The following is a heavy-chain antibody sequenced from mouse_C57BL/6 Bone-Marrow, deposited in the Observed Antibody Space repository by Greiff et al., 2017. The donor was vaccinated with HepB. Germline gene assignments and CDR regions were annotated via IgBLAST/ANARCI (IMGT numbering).Heavy chain of an antibody. Sequence: EVMLVESGGGLVQPGGSLSLSCAASGFTFTDYYMSWVRQPPGKALEWLGFIRNKANGYTTEYSASVKGRFTISRDNSQSILYLQMNALRAEDSATYYCARSVDSSGRYYYAMDYWGQGTSVTVSS. D-gene: IGHD3-2*02. CDR2: IRNKANGYTT. CDR1: GFTFTDYY. J-gene: IGHJ4*01. V-gene: IGHV7-3*01. CDR3: ARSVDSSGRYYYAMDY.